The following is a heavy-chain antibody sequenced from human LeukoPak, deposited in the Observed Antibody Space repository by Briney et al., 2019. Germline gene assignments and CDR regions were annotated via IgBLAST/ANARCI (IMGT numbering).Heavy chain of an antibody. CDR1: GYTFTSYA. CDR2: INAGNGNT. Sequence: ASVTVSCKASGYTFTSYAMHWVRQAPGQRLEWMGWINAGNGNTKYSQKFQGRVTITRDTSASTAYMELSSLRSEDTAVYYCARDPGLYRLLLWFDPWGQGTLVTVSS. D-gene: IGHD2-2*01. CDR3: ARDPGLYRLLLWFDP. J-gene: IGHJ5*02. V-gene: IGHV1-3*01.